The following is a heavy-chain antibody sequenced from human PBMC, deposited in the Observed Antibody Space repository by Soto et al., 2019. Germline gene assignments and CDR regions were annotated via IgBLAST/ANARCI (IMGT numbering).Heavy chain of an antibody. Sequence: ASVKVSCKASGYTFTSYGISWVRQAPGQGLEWMGWISAYSGGTNYAQKFQGWVTMTRDTSISTAYMELSRLRSDDTAVYYCARGRRDCSGGSCYYYYYYGMDVWGQGTTVTVSS. V-gene: IGHV1-2*04. D-gene: IGHD2-15*01. CDR1: GYTFTSYG. J-gene: IGHJ6*02. CDR3: ARGRRDCSGGSCYYYYYYGMDV. CDR2: ISAYSGGT.